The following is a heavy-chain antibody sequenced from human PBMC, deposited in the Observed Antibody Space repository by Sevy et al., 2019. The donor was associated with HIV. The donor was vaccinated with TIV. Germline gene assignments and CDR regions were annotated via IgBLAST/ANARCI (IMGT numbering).Heavy chain of an antibody. CDR1: GGSMNIYY. CDR2: IYYSGST. CDR3: ARVGFNWNDVDY. J-gene: IGHJ4*02. V-gene: IGHV4-59*01. Sequence: LSLTCSVSGGSMNIYYWSWIRQPLGKGLEWIGFIYYSGSTNYNPSLKSRVTISVDTSKNQFSLKLSSVTAADTAVYYCARVGFNWNDVDYWGQGTLVTVSS. D-gene: IGHD1-20*01.